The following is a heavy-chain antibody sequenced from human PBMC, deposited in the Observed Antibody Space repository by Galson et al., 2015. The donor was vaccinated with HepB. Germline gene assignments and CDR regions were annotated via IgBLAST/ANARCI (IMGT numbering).Heavy chain of an antibody. CDR3: AKDQFSSAYGSGFGYFYHYGMDV. CDR2: MRSHGNNR. D-gene: IGHD6-19*01. CDR1: GFTFSGYG. J-gene: IGHJ6*02. Sequence: SLRLSCAASGFTFSGYGMHWVRQAPGKGLEWVAFMRSHGNNRYYADSVKGRFTISRDNSAKTLYLQMNSVRAEDSAVYFCAKDQFSSAYGSGFGYFYHYGMDVWGQGTTVAVSS. V-gene: IGHV3-30*02.